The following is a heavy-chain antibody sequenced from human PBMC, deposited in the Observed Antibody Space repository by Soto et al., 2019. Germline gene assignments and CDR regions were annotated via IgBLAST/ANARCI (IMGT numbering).Heavy chain of an antibody. CDR2: IGGSDGST. Sequence: EVQLLESGGGLVQPGGSLRLSCAASGFTFSNYAMTWVRQAPGKGLEWVSCIGGSDGSTYYADSVKGRFTISRDNSKNTLHLQMNSLRVEDTAVYYCAKDRLGDVGGLYDPGCQGTLVTVPS. CDR1: GFTFSNYA. CDR3: AKDRLGDVGGLYDP. V-gene: IGHV3-23*01. J-gene: IGHJ5*02. D-gene: IGHD3-10*01.